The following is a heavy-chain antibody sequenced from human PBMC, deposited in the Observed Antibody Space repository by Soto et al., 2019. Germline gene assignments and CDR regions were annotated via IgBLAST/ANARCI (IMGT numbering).Heavy chain of an antibody. CDR2: MNPNSGNT. CDR1: GYTFTSYD. Sequence: QVQLVQSGAEVKKPGASVKVSCKASGYTFTSYDINWVRQATGQGLEWMGWMNPNSGNTGYAQKFQXXVPITRNTSISTAYMELSSLRSEDTAAYYGARAQQVRGLDPWGQGTLVTVSS. V-gene: IGHV1-8*01. J-gene: IGHJ5*02. CDR3: ARAQQVRGLDP. D-gene: IGHD6-13*01.